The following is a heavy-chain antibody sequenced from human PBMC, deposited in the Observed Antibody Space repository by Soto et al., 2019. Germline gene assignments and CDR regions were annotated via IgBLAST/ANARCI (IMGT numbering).Heavy chain of an antibody. CDR3: ARHRFNYYDNTVYYYFDY. CDR1: GYTFTSYA. V-gene: IGHV1-18*04. CDR2: ISGHDGNT. J-gene: IGHJ4*02. D-gene: IGHD3-22*01. Sequence: QVQLVQSGAEVKKPGASVKVSCKTSGYTFTSYAISWVRQAPGQGPEWMGWISGHDGNTNHPQSLQGRVTMTTDTSRNTAYMELRSLRSDDTAVYYCARHRFNYYDNTVYYYFDYWGQGTLVTVSS.